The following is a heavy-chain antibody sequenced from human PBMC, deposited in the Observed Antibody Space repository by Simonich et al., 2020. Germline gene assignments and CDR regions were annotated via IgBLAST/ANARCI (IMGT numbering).Heavy chain of an antibody. Sequence: QVQLVQSGAEVKKPGASVKVSCKASGYTFTSYGISWVRQAPGQGREWMGWISAYNGTTNYAQKRQGRVTMTTDTSTSTAYMQLRSLRSDDTAVYYCARSTTGTTAFDIWGQGTMVTVSS. J-gene: IGHJ3*02. CDR3: ARSTTGTTAFDI. D-gene: IGHD1-1*01. V-gene: IGHV1-18*01. CDR1: GYTFTSYG. CDR2: ISAYNGTT.